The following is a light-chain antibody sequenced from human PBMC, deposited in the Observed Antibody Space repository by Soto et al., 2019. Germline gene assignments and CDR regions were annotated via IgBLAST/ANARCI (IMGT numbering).Light chain of an antibody. CDR3: QQTYTTPEIT. V-gene: IGKV1-5*03. CDR2: KAS. J-gene: IGKJ5*01. CDR1: QSISSW. Sequence: TISAAILSASVGDRVTINCRSSQSISSWLAWYQQKPGKAPNLLIHKASHLESGVPSRFSGSGSGTDFTLTISSLQPEDFATYYCQQTYTTPEITFGQGTRLEI.